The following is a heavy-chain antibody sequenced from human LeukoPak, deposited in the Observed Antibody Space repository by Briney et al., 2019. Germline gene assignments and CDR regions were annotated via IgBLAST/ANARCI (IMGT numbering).Heavy chain of an antibody. V-gene: IGHV3-53*01. CDR2: IHGGGNI. Sequence: GGSLRLSCVASGLTIGSRYMNWVRQAPGKGLEWVSVIHGGGNIYYADSVKGRFTISRDNSKNTLYLQMNSLRAEDTAVYYCARGAGYNYPYYFDYWGQGTLVTVSS. D-gene: IGHD5-24*01. CDR1: GLTIGSRY. CDR3: ARGAGYNYPYYFDY. J-gene: IGHJ4*02.